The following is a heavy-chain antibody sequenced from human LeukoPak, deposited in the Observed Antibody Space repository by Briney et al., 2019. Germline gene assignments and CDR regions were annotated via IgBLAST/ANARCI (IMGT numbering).Heavy chain of an antibody. CDR2: ISYDGSNK. CDR1: GFTFSSYA. J-gene: IGHJ4*02. D-gene: IGHD1-26*01. V-gene: IGHV3-30*04. Sequence: GGSLRLSCAASGFTFSSYAMHWVRQAPGKGLEWVAVISYDGSNKYYADSVKGRFTISRDNSKNTLYLQMNSLRAEDTAVYYCAKGIVGVHFDYWGQGTLVTVSS. CDR3: AKGIVGVHFDY.